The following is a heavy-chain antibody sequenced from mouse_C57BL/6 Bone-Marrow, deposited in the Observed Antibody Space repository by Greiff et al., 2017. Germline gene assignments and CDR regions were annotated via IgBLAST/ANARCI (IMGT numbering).Heavy chain of an antibody. Sequence: QVQLQQPGAELVKPGASVKLSCKASGYTFTSYWMQWVKQRPGQGLEWIGEIDPSVSSTNYNQKFKGKATLTVDTSSSTAYMQLSSLTSEDSAVYYCATGDDWGKGTTLTVSS. CDR1: GYTFTSYW. CDR3: ATGDD. V-gene: IGHV1-50*01. CDR2: IDPSVSST. J-gene: IGHJ2*01.